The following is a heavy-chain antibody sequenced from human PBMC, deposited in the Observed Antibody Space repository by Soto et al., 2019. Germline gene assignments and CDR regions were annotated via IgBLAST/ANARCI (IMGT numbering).Heavy chain of an antibody. Sequence: PSETLSLTCTVSGGSISSGGYYWSWIRQHPGKGLEWIGYIYYSGSTYYNPSLKSRVTISVDTSKNQFSLKLSSVTAADTAVYYCAREPTDHYYDSSGPDAFDIWGQGTMVTVSS. CDR3: AREPTDHYYDSSGPDAFDI. D-gene: IGHD3-22*01. V-gene: IGHV4-31*03. CDR2: IYYSGST. J-gene: IGHJ3*02. CDR1: GGSISSGGYY.